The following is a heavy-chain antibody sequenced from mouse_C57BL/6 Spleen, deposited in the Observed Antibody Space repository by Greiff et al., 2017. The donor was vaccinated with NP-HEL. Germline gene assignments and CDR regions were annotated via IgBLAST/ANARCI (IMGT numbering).Heavy chain of an antibody. Sequence: QVQLKESGAELVRPGTSVKLSCKASGYTFTSYWMHWVKQRPGQGLEWIGVIDPSDSYTNYNQKFKGKATLTVDTSSSTAYMQLSSLTSEDSAVYYCARGGGYPWFAYWGQGTLVTVSA. CDR2: IDPSDSYT. CDR3: ARGGGYPWFAY. D-gene: IGHD2-2*01. J-gene: IGHJ3*01. V-gene: IGHV1-59*01. CDR1: GYTFTSYW.